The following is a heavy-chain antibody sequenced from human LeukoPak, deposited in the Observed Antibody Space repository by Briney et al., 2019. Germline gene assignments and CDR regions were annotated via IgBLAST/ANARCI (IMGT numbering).Heavy chain of an antibody. V-gene: IGHV4-4*02. CDR3: ARESDIVVVPAFGGAFDI. J-gene: IGHJ3*02. CDR1: GGSISSSNW. Sequence: SETLSLTCAVSGGSISSSNWWSWVRQPPGKGLEWIGEIYHSGSTNYNPSLKSRVTISVDKSKNQFSLKLSSVTAADTAVYYCARESDIVVVPAFGGAFDIWGQGTMVTVSS. D-gene: IGHD2-2*01. CDR2: IYHSGST.